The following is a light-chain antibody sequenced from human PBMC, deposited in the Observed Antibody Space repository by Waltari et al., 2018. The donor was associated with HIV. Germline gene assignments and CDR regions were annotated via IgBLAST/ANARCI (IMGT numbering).Light chain of an antibody. CDR1: SSNIGNNY. CDR2: DNN. Sequence: QSVLTQPPSVSAAPGQKVTISYSGSSSNIGNNYVSWYQQFPGTAPKLLISDNNKRPSGIPDRFSGSKSGTSATLGITGLQTGDEADYYCGTWDSSLSAVVFGGGTKLTVL. CDR3: GTWDSSLSAVV. J-gene: IGLJ2*01. V-gene: IGLV1-51*01.